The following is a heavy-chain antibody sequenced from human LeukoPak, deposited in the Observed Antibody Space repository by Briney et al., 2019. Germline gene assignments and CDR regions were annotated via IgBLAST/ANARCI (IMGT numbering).Heavy chain of an antibody. CDR2: IKQDGSEK. J-gene: IGHJ5*02. D-gene: IGHD1-26*01. CDR1: GFTFSDHY. V-gene: IGHV3-7*01. CDR3: ARNSGTNP. Sequence: PGGSLRLSCAASGFTFSDHYMDWVRQAPGKGLEWVANIKQDGSEKYYVDSVKGRFTISRDNAKNSLYLQMNSLRAEDAAVYYCARNSGTNPWGQGTLVTVSS.